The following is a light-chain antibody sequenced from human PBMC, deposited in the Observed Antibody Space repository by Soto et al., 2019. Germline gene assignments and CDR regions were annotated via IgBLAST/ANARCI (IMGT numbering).Light chain of an antibody. J-gene: IGKJ1*01. Sequence: DIQMTQSPSSQSASVGVRVTITCRASQSINSYLNWYQQKPGKAPKLLIYAASSLQSGVPSRFSGSGSETDFTLTITSLQPDDFATYYCQQSFSTPRTFGQGTRVEI. CDR2: AAS. V-gene: IGKV1-39*01. CDR1: QSINSY. CDR3: QQSFSTPRT.